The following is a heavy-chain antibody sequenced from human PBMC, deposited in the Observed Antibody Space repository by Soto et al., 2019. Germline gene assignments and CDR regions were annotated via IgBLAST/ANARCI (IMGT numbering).Heavy chain of an antibody. V-gene: IGHV3-74*01. CDR1: GFTFSNYW. D-gene: IGHD2-21*01. CDR3: VRVPSVFQERMDV. J-gene: IGHJ6*02. Sequence: EVQLVESGGGLVQPGGSLRLSCVASGFTFSNYWMYWVRQAPGKGLEWVSRISSDGSSTKNADFVKGRFTISRDNAKNTLYLQMNSLSVEDMAVYYCVRVPSVFQERMDVWGQGTTVTVSS. CDR2: ISSDGSST.